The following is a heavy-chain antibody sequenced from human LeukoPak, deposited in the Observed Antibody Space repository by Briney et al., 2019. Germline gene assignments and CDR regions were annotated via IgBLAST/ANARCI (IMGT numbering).Heavy chain of an antibody. V-gene: IGHV3-23*01. CDR2: ISGDGGST. Sequence: PGGSLRLSCAASGFTFSTYAMSWVRQAPGQGLEWVSSISGDGGSTYYAESVKGRFTISRDNSKDTVSLQMNSLRAEDSAIYFCVKDRPCETCMPMDAWGQGTTVTVSS. J-gene: IGHJ6*02. CDR3: VKDRPCETCMPMDA. CDR1: GFTFSTYA. D-gene: IGHD2-2*01.